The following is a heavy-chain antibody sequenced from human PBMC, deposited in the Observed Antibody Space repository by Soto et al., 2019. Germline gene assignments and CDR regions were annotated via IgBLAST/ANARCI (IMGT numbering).Heavy chain of an antibody. CDR3: ARLSLADDYIWGSYRLNGPVVDY. Sequence: SETLSLTCTVSGGSISSSSYYWGWIRQPPGKGLEWIGSIYYSGSTYYNPSLKSRVTISVDTSKNQFSLKLSSVTAADTAVYYCARLSLADDYIWGSYRLNGPVVDYWGQGTLVTVSS. D-gene: IGHD3-16*02. J-gene: IGHJ4*02. CDR2: IYYSGST. CDR1: GGSISSSSYY. V-gene: IGHV4-39*01.